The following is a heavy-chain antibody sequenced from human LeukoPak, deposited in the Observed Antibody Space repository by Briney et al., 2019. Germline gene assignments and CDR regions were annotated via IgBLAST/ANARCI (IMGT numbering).Heavy chain of an antibody. Sequence: GGSLRLSCAASGFTFDDYAMHWVRQAPGKGLEWVSLISGDGGSTYYADSVKGRFTISRDNAKNSLYLQMNSLRAEDTALYYCAREQSYGDYECDYWGQGTLVTVSS. CDR3: AREQSYGDYECDY. V-gene: IGHV3-43*02. CDR1: GFTFDDYA. CDR2: ISGDGGST. J-gene: IGHJ4*02. D-gene: IGHD4-17*01.